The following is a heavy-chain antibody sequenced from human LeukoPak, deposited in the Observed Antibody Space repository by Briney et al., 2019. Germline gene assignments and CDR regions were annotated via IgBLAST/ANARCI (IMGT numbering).Heavy chain of an antibody. D-gene: IGHD2-2*02. J-gene: IGHJ4*02. CDR3: TKPDCPSTSCYTLDY. CDR1: GFTFNSYS. V-gene: IGHV3-21*04. Sequence: GGSLRLSCAASGFTFNSYSMNWVRQTPGKGLEWVSSISSSSGYINYADSVKGRFTVSRDNAKNSLYLQMNSLRVEDTAVYYCTKPDCPSTSCYTLDYWGQGILVTVSS. CDR2: ISSSSGYI.